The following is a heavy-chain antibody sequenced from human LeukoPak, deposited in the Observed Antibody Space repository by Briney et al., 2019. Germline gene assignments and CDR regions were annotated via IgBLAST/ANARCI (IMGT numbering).Heavy chain of an antibody. D-gene: IGHD3-16*01. Sequence: GGSLRLSCAASGFTFDDYAMHWVRQAPGKGLEWVSAISGSGGSTYYADSLEGRFTIVRDNSKDMVYLQMNSLKVEDTAIYYCGKEGGAWGQGTQVTVSS. J-gene: IGHJ5*02. CDR3: GKEGGA. CDR2: ISGSGGST. CDR1: GFTFDDYA. V-gene: IGHV3-23*01.